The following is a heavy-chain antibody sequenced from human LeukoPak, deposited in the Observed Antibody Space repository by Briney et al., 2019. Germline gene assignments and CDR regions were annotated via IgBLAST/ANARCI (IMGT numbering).Heavy chain of an antibody. Sequence: SETLSLTCAVYGGSFSGYYWSWIRQPPGKGLEWIGEINHSGSTNYNPSLKSRVTISVDTSKNQFSLKLSSVTAVDTAVYYCARGGIAARQEYWGQGTLVTVSS. J-gene: IGHJ4*02. CDR1: GGSFSGYY. D-gene: IGHD6-6*01. CDR2: INHSGST. CDR3: ARGGIAARQEY. V-gene: IGHV4-34*01.